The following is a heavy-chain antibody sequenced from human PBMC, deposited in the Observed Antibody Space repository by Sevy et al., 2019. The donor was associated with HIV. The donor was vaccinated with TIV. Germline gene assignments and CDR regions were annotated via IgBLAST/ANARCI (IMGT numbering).Heavy chain of an antibody. CDR3: ATLDFWSDHPFYGTDV. CDR1: GYTLSELP. V-gene: IGHV1-24*01. J-gene: IGHJ6*02. Sequence: ASVKVSCKVSGYTLSELPMHWVRQAPGKGLEWLGGFDPEDGETIYAQKFQGRVTMTEDTSTDTAYMELSRPRSEDTAVYYCATLDFWSDHPFYGTDVWGQGTTVTVSS. CDR2: FDPEDGET. D-gene: IGHD3-3*01.